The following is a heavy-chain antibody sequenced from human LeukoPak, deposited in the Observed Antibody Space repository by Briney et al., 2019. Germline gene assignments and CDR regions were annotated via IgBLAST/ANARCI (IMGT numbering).Heavy chain of an antibody. CDR2: IWYDGSNK. J-gene: IGHJ4*02. CDR3: ARDIAAAGPDY. CDR1: GFTFSSYG. V-gene: IGHV3-33*01. Sequence: PGRSLRLSCAASGFTFSSYGMHWVRQAPGKGLEWVAVIWYDGSNKYYADSVKGRFTISRDNSKNTLYLQMNSLRAEDTAVYYCARDIAAAGPDYWGQGPLVPVSS. D-gene: IGHD6-13*01.